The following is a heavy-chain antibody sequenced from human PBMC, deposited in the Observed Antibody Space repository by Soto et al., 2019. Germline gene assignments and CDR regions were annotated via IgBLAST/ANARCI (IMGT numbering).Heavy chain of an antibody. Sequence: ASVKVSCKASGYTFTSYDINWVRQATGQGLEWMGWMNTNNGNTDYVQKFQGRFTMTTDTSTNTAYMDVRSLKFDDTAVYYCAKSKAVPGNARDYYYGLDVWGQGTTVTVSS. V-gene: IGHV1-8*01. CDR3: AKSKAVPGNARDYYYGLDV. CDR1: GYTFTSYD. CDR2: MNTNNGNT. D-gene: IGHD6-13*01. J-gene: IGHJ6*02.